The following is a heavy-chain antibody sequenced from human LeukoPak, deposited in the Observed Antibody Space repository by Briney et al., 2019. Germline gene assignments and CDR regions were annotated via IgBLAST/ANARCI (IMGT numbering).Heavy chain of an antibody. V-gene: IGHV3-30-3*01. J-gene: IGHJ4*02. Sequence: GGSLRLSCAASGFTFSSYAMHWVRQAPGKGLEWVAVISYDGSNKYYADSVKGRFTISRDNSKNTLYLQMNSLRAEDTAVYYCARALSPDYDFWSGHDWGQGTLVTVSS. CDR2: ISYDGSNK. D-gene: IGHD3-3*01. CDR3: ARALSPDYDFWSGHD. CDR1: GFTFSSYA.